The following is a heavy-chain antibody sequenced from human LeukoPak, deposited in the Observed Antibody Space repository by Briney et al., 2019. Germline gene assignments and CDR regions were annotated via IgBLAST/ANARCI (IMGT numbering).Heavy chain of an antibody. CDR2: ISYDGSNK. J-gene: IGHJ4*02. CDR1: GFTFSSYG. Sequence: GRSLRLSCAASGFTFSSYGMHWVRQAPGKGLEWVAVISYDGSNKYYADSVKGRFTISRDNAKNTLYLQMNSLRAEDTAVYYCATLYGGSLDYWGQGTLVTVSS. D-gene: IGHD5-12*01. V-gene: IGHV3-30*03. CDR3: ATLYGGSLDY.